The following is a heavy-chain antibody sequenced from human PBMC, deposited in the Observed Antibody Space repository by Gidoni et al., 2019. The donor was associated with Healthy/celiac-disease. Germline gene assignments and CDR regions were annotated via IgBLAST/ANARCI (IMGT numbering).Heavy chain of an antibody. CDR3: ARSHGDYVTYYYYYMDV. Sequence: QVQLQQCGAGLLKPSDTLSLTCAVYGGSFSGYYWSGTRQPPGKGLEWIGGINHSGSTNYNPSLKGRVTISGDTSKNRFSLKLSSVTAADTAVYYCARSHGDYVTYYYYYMDVWGKGTTVTVSS. J-gene: IGHJ6*03. D-gene: IGHD4-17*01. V-gene: IGHV4-34*01. CDR1: GGSFSGYY. CDR2: INHSGST.